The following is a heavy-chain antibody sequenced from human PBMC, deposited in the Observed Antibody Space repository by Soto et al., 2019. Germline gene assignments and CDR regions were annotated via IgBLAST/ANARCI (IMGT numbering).Heavy chain of an antibody. CDR1: GFTFSSYW. V-gene: IGHV3-74*01. CDR2: INSDGSST. D-gene: IGHD5-18*01. J-gene: IGHJ4*02. Sequence: QPGGSLRLSCAASGFTFSSYWMHWVRQAPGKGLVWVSRINSDGSSTSYADSVKGRFTISRDNAKNTLYLQMNSLRAEDTAVYYCARGLVYSWDLYYFDYWGQGTLVTVSS. CDR3: ARGLVYSWDLYYFDY.